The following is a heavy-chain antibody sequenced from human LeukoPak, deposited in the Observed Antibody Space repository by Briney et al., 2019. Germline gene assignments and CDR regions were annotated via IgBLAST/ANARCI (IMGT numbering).Heavy chain of an antibody. CDR3: ARVSSGWLHFDF. V-gene: IGHV3-21*01. D-gene: IGHD6-19*01. J-gene: IGHJ4*02. CDR2: ISSSSSYI. Sequence: GGSLRLPCAASGFTLSSHSMNWVRQAPGKGLEWVSSISSSSSYIYYAESVKCRFTIYRDNDKNSLYLHIDRLGAEDAAVCYCARVSSGWLHFDFWGQGNLVPVFS. CDR1: GFTLSSHS.